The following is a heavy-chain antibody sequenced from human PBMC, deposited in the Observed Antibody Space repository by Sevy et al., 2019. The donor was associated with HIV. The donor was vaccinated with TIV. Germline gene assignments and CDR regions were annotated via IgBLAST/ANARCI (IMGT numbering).Heavy chain of an antibody. J-gene: IGHJ2*01. Sequence: GGSLRLSCAGAGFTFSNSNMNWVRQAPGKGLQWVSSITSESGYIYYADSVKGRFIISRDNAKNSVYLQMNSLRADDTAVYYCARDRVLPSHWYFDLWGRGTLVTVSS. D-gene: IGHD3-10*01. CDR1: GFTFSNSN. CDR3: ARDRVLPSHWYFDL. CDR2: ITSESGYI. V-gene: IGHV3-21*01.